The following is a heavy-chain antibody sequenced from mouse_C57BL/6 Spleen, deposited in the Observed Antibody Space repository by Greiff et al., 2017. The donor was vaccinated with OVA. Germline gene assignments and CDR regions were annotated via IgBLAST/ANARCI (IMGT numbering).Heavy chain of an antibody. CDR1: GYTITSYW. J-gene: IGHJ3*01. V-gene: IGHV1-50*01. Sequence: QVQLQQPGAELVKPGASVKLSCKASGYTITSYWMQWVKQRPGQGLEWIGEIDPSDSYTNYNQKFKGKATLTVDTSSSTAYMQLSSLTSEDSAVYYCARGYGSSTFAYWGQGTLVTVSA. CDR2: IDPSDSYT. D-gene: IGHD1-1*01. CDR3: ARGYGSSTFAY.